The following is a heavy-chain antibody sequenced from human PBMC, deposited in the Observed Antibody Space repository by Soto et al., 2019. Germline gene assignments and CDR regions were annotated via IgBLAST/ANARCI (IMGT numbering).Heavy chain of an antibody. CDR3: ARDGFGDVDGDYVAHKFDYGMDV. CDR2: IGSTDDDAT. J-gene: IGHJ6*02. D-gene: IGHD4-17*01. V-gene: IGHV3-23*01. Sequence: GGSLRLSCAASGFTFSDYAMTWVRQAPGKGLEWVSTIGSTDDDATVYADPVKGRVTISRDDSKSTLYLQMNSLRVDDTAVYFCARDGFGDVDGDYVAHKFDYGMDVWGQGTTVTVSS. CDR1: GFTFSDYA.